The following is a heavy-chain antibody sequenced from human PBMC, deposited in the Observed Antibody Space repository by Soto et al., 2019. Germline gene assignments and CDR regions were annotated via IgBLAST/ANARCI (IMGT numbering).Heavy chain of an antibody. J-gene: IGHJ3*02. CDR3: AQSPRLTEAFDI. V-gene: IGHV5-51*01. CDR1: GYSFTSYW. CDR2: IYPGDSDT. Sequence: GESLKISCKFSGYSFTSYWIGWVRQMPGKGLEWMGIIYPGDSDTRYSPSFQGHVTISADKSFTTAYLQWSSLKASDTAMYYCAQSPRLTEAFDIWGQGTMVTVSS.